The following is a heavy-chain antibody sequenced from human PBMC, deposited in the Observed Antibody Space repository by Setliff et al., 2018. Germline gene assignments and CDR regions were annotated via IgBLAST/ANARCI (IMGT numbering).Heavy chain of an antibody. CDR3: ARDVFDFRTGQGGP. V-gene: IGHV3-74*01. CDR1: GFTFSKYW. Sequence: GESLKISCGAFGFTFSKYWMYWVRQAPGRGLVWLSRINGDATITNYADSVKGLFTISRDNAKNSLYLQMNSLRAEDTAVYFCARDVFDFRTGQGGPWGQGTRVTVSS. J-gene: IGHJ5*02. D-gene: IGHD3-3*01. CDR2: INGDATIT.